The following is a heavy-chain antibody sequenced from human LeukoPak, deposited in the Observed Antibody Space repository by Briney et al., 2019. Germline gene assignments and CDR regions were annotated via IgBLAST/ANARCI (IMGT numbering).Heavy chain of an antibody. D-gene: IGHD4-23*01. CDR3: AKVELATVVRGAFDI. J-gene: IGHJ3*02. Sequence: GGSLRLSCAASGFTFSIYAMSWVRQTPGKGLEWVSIISGSGDRTYYADSLKGRFTISRDNSKNTLYLQMNSLRAEDTAVYYCAKVELATVVRGAFDIWGRGTMVTVSS. CDR2: ISGSGDRT. CDR1: GFTFSIYA. V-gene: IGHV3-23*01.